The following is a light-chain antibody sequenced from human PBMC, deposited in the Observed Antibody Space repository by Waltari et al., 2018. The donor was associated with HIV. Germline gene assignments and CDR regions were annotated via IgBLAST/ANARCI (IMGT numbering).Light chain of an antibody. CDR3: YSTDSSGNHSV. Sequence: SYELTQPPSVSVSPGQTARITCSGDALPKKYAYWYQQKSGQAPVLVIYEDSKRPSGIPGRFSGSSSWTMATLTISGAQVEDEADYYCYSTDSSGNHSVFGGGTKLTVL. CDR1: ALPKKY. J-gene: IGLJ2*01. V-gene: IGLV3-10*01. CDR2: EDS.